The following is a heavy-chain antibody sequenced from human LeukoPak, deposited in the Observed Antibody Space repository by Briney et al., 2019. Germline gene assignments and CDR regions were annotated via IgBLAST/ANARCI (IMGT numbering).Heavy chain of an antibody. CDR3: ARTIVVVPAASFDY. D-gene: IGHD2-2*01. V-gene: IGHV4-39*01. CDR1: GGSISSSSYY. Sequence: SETLSLTCTVSGGSISSSSYYWGWIRQPPGKGLEWIGSIYYSGSTYYNPSLKSRVTISVDTSKNQFSLKLSSVTAADTAVYYCARTIVVVPAASFDYWGQRTLVTVSS. J-gene: IGHJ4*02. CDR2: IYYSGST.